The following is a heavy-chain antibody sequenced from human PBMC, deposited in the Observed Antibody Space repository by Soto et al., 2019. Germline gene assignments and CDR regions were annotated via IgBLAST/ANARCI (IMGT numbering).Heavy chain of an antibody. Sequence: HPGGSLRLSCAASGITFSRYSLNWVRQAPGKGLEWLSYISSTSLTIYYADSVKGRFTISRDNAKNSLFLQMNSLRDEDTAVYYCASWAGDRVSPYYYYGMDVWGQGATVTVSS. D-gene: IGHD1-26*01. J-gene: IGHJ6*02. V-gene: IGHV3-48*02. CDR2: ISSTSLTI. CDR1: GITFSRYS. CDR3: ASWAGDRVSPYYYYGMDV.